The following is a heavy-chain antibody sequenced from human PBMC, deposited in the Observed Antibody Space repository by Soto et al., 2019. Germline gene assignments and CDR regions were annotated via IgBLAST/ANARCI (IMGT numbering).Heavy chain of an antibody. J-gene: IGHJ4*02. CDR2: IYWDDDK. CDR1: GFSLSSTRMA. V-gene: IGHV2-5*02. CDR3: AHIVVAGLGYYFDC. Sequence: QITLKESGPTLVKPTQTLTLTCTFSGFSLSSTRMAVGWIRQPPGKALDWLALIYWDDDKRYSPFLKSRLTITKDTSKNQLVLTMSNMDPVDTARYYCAHIVVAGLGYYFDCWGQGTLVTVSS. D-gene: IGHD6-19*01.